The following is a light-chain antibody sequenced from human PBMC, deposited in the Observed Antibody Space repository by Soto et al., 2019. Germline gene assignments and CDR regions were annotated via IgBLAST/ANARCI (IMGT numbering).Light chain of an antibody. J-gene: IGKJ1*01. V-gene: IGKV3-20*01. CDR3: PQYGSSLRT. CDR2: GAS. CDR1: QSVSSSY. Sequence: IVLTQSPGTLSLSPGERATLSCRASQSVSSSYLAWYQQKPGQAPRLLIYGASSRATGIPDRFSGSGSGTDFTLTISRLEPEDFAVYYCPQYGSSLRTFGQGTKVEIK.